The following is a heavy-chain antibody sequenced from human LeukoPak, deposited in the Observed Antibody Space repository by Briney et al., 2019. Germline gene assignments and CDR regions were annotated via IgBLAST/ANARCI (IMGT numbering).Heavy chain of an antibody. CDR3: ARGHDGSGWYLGPGLDV. CDR2: INHSGST. CDR1: GGSFSGYY. J-gene: IGHJ6*04. Sequence: PSETLSLTCAVYGGSFSGYYWSWIRQPPGKGLEWIGEINHSGSTNCNPSLKSRVTISVDTSKNQFSLKLSSVTAADTAVYYCARGHDGSGWYLGPGLDVWGKGTTVTVSS. V-gene: IGHV4-34*01. D-gene: IGHD6-19*01.